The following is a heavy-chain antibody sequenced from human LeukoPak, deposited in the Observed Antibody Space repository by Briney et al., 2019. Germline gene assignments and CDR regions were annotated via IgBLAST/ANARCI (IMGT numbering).Heavy chain of an antibody. V-gene: IGHV3-30*04. CDR2: ISYDGSNK. Sequence: GGSLRLSCAAAGFTFSSYAMHWVRQAPGKGLEWVAVISYDGSNKYYADSVKGRFTISRDNSKNTLYLQMNSLRAEDTAVYYCAGVSGSYYKDAFDIWGQGTMVTVSS. CDR1: GFTFSSYA. CDR3: AGVSGSYYKDAFDI. D-gene: IGHD1-26*01. J-gene: IGHJ3*02.